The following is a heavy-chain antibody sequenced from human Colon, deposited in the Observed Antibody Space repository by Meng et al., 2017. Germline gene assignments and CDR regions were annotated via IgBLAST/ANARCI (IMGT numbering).Heavy chain of an antibody. J-gene: IGHJ4*02. CDR3: ARVPTTVDPFES. V-gene: IGHV4-4*02. Sequence: QELLRGSGPGLVKPSGTLSLTCTVSGGSISSNNWWSWVRQSPGRGLEWIGEIYQSGSTNYSPSLKSRVTISLDKSKNQFSLKVSYMTAADTAVYFCARVPTTVDPFESWGQGTLVTVSS. CDR2: IYQSGST. CDR1: GGSISSNNW. D-gene: IGHD4-23*01.